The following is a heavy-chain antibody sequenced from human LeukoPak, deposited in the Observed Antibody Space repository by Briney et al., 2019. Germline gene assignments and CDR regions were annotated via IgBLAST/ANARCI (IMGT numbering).Heavy chain of an antibody. V-gene: IGHV3-11*01. CDR2: ISSSGSTI. CDR3: AKGEHSSTFYGAFDP. CDR1: GFTFSDYY. Sequence: PGGSLRLSCAASGFTFSDYYMSWIRQAPGKGLEWVSYISSSGSTIYYADSVKGRFTISRDNAKNSLYLQMNSLRPEDTALYYCAKGEHSSTFYGAFDPWGQGTLVTVSS. D-gene: IGHD6-13*01. J-gene: IGHJ5*02.